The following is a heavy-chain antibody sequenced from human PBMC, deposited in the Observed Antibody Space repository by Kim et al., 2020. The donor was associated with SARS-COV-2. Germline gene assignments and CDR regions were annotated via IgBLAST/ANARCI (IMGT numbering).Heavy chain of an antibody. V-gene: IGHV3-23*01. J-gene: IGHJ2*01. CDR1: GFTFSSYA. CDR3: LRNGISAGGQWYFDL. D-gene: IGHD6-13*01. Sequence: GGSLRLSCAASGFTFSSYAMTWVRQAPGKGLEWVSIISSSGCDTFYADSVKGRFTISRDNAKNTLYVQMNSLRAEDTAVYYCLRNGISAGGQWYFDLWGGEGLLTVFS. CDR2: ISSSGCDT.